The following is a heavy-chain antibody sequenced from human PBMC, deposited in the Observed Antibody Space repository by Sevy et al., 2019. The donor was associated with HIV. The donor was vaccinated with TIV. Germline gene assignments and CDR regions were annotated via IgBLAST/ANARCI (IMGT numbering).Heavy chain of an antibody. J-gene: IGHJ6*02. Sequence: GGSLRLSCTASGFTFSDYYMSWIRQAPGKGLEWVSDISSSRTYANHADSVKGRFTISRDNAKNSLYLQMNSLRAEDTAVYYCARAMVPDYYDSSGYYYVAGYYYYGMDVWGQGTTVTVSS. CDR1: GFTFSDYY. CDR3: ARAMVPDYYDSSGYYYVAGYYYYGMDV. CDR2: ISSSRTYA. D-gene: IGHD3-22*01. V-gene: IGHV3-11*05.